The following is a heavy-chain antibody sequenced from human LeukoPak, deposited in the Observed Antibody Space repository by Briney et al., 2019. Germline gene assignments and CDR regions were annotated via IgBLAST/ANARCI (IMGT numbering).Heavy chain of an antibody. Sequence: SCAASGFTFSNYAMSWVRQAPGKGLEWVAVISYDGSNDYYADSVKGRFTISRDNSKNTLYLQMNSLRAEDTAVYYCATNGPGIAVAGYVDYWGQGTLVTVSS. D-gene: IGHD6-19*01. J-gene: IGHJ4*02. CDR2: ISYDGSND. CDR1: GFTFSNYA. V-gene: IGHV3-30-3*01. CDR3: ATNGPGIAVAGYVDY.